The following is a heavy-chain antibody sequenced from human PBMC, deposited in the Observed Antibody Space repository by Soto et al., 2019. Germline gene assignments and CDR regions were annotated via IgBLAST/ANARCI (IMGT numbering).Heavy chain of an antibody. Sequence: PSETLSPTCTVSGVSISGSRYYWGWIRQPPGRGLEWIGNIYYSGSTYYTPALKSRVTLSVDTSKNQFSLNLNSVTAADTAVYYCARGGIPPSGYGIAYAMDVWGQGTTVTVSS. V-gene: IGHV4-39*01. CDR1: GVSISGSRYY. J-gene: IGHJ6*02. CDR3: ARGGIPPSGYGIAYAMDV. CDR2: IYYSGST. D-gene: IGHD1-26*01.